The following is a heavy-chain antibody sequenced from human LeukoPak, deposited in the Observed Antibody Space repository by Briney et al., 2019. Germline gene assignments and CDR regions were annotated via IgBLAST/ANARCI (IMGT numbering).Heavy chain of an antibody. CDR1: GVSISSYY. CDR2: IYHSGST. J-gene: IGHJ4*02. Sequence: PSETLSLTCTVSGVSISSYYWSWIRQPPGKGLEWIGYIYHSGSTYYNPSLKSRVTISVDRSKNQFSLKLSSVTAADTAVYYCASIYCSGGSCYFDYWGQGTLVTVSS. D-gene: IGHD2-15*01. CDR3: ASIYCSGGSCYFDY. V-gene: IGHV4-59*12.